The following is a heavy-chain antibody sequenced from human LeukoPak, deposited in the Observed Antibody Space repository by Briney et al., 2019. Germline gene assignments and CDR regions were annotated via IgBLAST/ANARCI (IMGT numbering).Heavy chain of an antibody. V-gene: IGHV3-23*01. D-gene: IGHD1-26*01. CDR3: AKDSSGGSYYLYYYYYGMDV. Sequence: GGSLRLSCAASGFTFSSYAMSWVRQAPGKGLEWVSAISGSGGSTYYADSVKGRFTISRDNSKNTLYLQMNSLRAEDTAVYYCAKDSSGGSYYLYYYYYGMDVCGQGTTVTVSS. CDR2: ISGSGGST. J-gene: IGHJ6*02. CDR1: GFTFSSYA.